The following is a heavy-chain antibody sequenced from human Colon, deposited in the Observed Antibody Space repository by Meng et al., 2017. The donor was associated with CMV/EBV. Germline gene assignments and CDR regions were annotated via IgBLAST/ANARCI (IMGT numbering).Heavy chain of an antibody. CDR3: ARSRDIVIVEATQAVFDI. V-gene: IGHV4-59*02. D-gene: IGHD2/OR15-2a*01. Sequence: GSLRLSCSVSGGSVNNYFWSWVRQSPGRGLEWIGYIYYIGDATYNHSLKSRVTMSIDTSKNQFSLKLTSVTAADTAVYYCARSRDIVIVEATQAVFDIWGQGTMVTVSS. CDR1: GGSVNNYF. J-gene: IGHJ3*02. CDR2: IYYIGDA.